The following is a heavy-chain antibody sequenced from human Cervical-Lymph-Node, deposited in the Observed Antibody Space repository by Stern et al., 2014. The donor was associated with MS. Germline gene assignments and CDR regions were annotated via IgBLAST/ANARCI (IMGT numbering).Heavy chain of an antibody. V-gene: IGHV1-24*01. Sequence: VKLVESGAEVKKPGAAVKVSCKVSGYTLTEMSMHWARQAPGQGIEWKGGYDPQHGETVDAQKIQGRVTMAEDRSTDTAYMELTSLRSDDTAVYYCATHRGRVTYYYGLDVWGQGTTVTVSS. J-gene: IGHJ6*02. CDR1: GYTLTEMS. D-gene: IGHD2-21*02. CDR3: ATHRGRVTYYYGLDV. CDR2: YDPQHGET.